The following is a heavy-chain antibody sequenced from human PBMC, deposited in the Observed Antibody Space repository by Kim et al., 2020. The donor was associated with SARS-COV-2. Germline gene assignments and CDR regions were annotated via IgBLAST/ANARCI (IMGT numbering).Heavy chain of an antibody. CDR1: GYTFTSYG. J-gene: IGHJ6*02. CDR3: ARDGRVRAVRGSTSYYGMDV. Sequence: ASVKVSCKASGYTFTSYGISWVRQAPGQGLEWMGWISAYNGNTNYAQKLQGRVTMTTDTSTSTAYMELRSLRSDDTAVYYCARDGRVRAVRGSTSYYGMDVWGQGTTVTVSS. CDR2: ISAYNGNT. V-gene: IGHV1-18*01. D-gene: IGHD3-10*01.